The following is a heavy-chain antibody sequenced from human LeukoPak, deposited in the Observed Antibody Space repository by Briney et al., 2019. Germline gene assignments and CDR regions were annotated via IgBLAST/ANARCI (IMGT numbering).Heavy chain of an antibody. Sequence: LETLSLTCAVYGGSFSGYYWSWIRQPPGKGLEWIGEINHSGSTNYNPSLKSRVTISVDTSKNQFSLKLSSVTAADTAVYYCATADVDIVATKGVYYYYYGMDVWGQGTTVTVSS. CDR2: INHSGST. V-gene: IGHV4-34*01. J-gene: IGHJ6*02. CDR1: GGSFSGYY. CDR3: ATADVDIVATKGVYYYYYGMDV. D-gene: IGHD5-12*01.